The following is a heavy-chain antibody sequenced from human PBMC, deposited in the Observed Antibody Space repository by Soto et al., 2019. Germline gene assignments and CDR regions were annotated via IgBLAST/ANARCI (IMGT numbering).Heavy chain of an antibody. CDR2: ISGGGGST. CDR3: AKAVEDTAMADNWFDP. Sequence: EVQLLESGGGLVQPGGSLRLSCAASEFTFSSYAMNWVRQAPGKGLEWVSAISGGGGSTYYADSVKGRFTISRDNSKNTLYLQMNSLRAEDTAVYYCAKAVEDTAMADNWFDPWGQGTLVTVSS. V-gene: IGHV3-23*01. CDR1: EFTFSSYA. D-gene: IGHD5-18*01. J-gene: IGHJ5*02.